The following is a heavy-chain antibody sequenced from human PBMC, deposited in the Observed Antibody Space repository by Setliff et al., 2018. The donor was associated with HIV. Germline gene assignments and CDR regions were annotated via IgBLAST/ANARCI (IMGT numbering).Heavy chain of an antibody. J-gene: IGHJ6*03. D-gene: IGHD3-9*01. CDR1: GYTLTELS. Sequence: ASVKVSCKVSGYTLTELSIHWVRQAPGQGLEWMGWINPDSGGTKYARKFGDRVTMSRDTSINTGFMELNSLRSDDTAVYYCARDVSGFDLFSSYMDVWGKGTTVTVSS. CDR3: ARDVSGFDLFSSYMDV. CDR2: INPDSGGT. V-gene: IGHV1-2*02.